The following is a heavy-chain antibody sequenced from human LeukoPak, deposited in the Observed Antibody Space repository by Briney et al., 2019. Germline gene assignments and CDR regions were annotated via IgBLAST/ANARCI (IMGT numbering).Heavy chain of an antibody. CDR2: INSGGSDS. CDR3: ARGHSTGCFDY. V-gene: IGHV3-74*01. Sequence: GGSLRLSCAASGFTFSSYWIHWVRQAPGKGLVWVSRINSGGSDSIYADSVKGRFTISKDNAQNTVYLQMNSLRAEDTAIYYCARGHSTGCFDYWGQGTLVTVSS. D-gene: IGHD1-14*01. CDR1: GFTFSSYW. J-gene: IGHJ4*02.